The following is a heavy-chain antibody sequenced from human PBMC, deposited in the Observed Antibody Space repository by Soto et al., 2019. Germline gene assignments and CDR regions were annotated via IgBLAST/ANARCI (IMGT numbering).Heavy chain of an antibody. CDR3: ARDRGEYYPAFDI. Sequence: EVQLVESGGGLVQPGGSLRLSCAASGFTFSSYAMHWVRQAPGKGLEYVSAISSNGGSTYYANSVKGRFTISRDNSKNTLYLQMGSLRAEDMAVYYCARDRGEYYPAFDIWGQGTMVTVSS. D-gene: IGHD3-10*01. J-gene: IGHJ3*02. CDR2: ISSNGGST. V-gene: IGHV3-64*01. CDR1: GFTFSSYA.